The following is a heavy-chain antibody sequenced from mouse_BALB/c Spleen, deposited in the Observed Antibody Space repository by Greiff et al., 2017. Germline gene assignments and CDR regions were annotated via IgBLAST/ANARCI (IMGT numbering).Heavy chain of an antibody. Sequence: DVMLVESGGGLVQPGGSLKLSCAASGFTFSSYGMSWVRQTPDKRLELVATINSNGGSTYYPDSVKGRFTISRDNAKNTLYLQMGSLKSEDTAMYYCARDRDGSSPYWYFDVWGAGTTVTVSS. D-gene: IGHD1-1*01. V-gene: IGHV5-6-3*01. CDR2: INSNGGST. J-gene: IGHJ1*01. CDR1: GFTFSSYG. CDR3: ARDRDGSSPYWYFDV.